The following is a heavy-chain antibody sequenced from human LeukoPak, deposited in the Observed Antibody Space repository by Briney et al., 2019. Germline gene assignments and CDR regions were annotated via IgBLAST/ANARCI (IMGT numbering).Heavy chain of an antibody. CDR3: ASGDCGGGSCYGPSYYYYYMDA. CDR2: ISYDESYK. Sequence: GGSLRLSCAASGFTFSSYNMYWVRQAPGKGLEWVAVISYDESYKFYADSVKGRFTISRDNSKNTLYLQMNSLRAEDTAVYYCASGDCGGGSCYGPSYYYYYMDAGGKGPTVTVSS. J-gene: IGHJ6*03. V-gene: IGHV3-30*04. D-gene: IGHD2-15*01. CDR1: GFTFSSYN.